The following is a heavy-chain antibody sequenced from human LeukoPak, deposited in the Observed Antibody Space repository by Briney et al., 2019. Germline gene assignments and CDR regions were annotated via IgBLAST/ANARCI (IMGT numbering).Heavy chain of an antibody. CDR3: AAGSRFGVDV. CDR1: GFTFTISA. D-gene: IGHD5-24*01. Sequence: SVRVSFKASGFTFTISAMQWVRQARGQGREGIGWIVVGSGNTNYAQKFQERVTITRDMSTSTAYMELSSLRSEDTAVYYCAAGSRFGVDVWGQGTTVTVSS. CDR2: IVVGSGNT. V-gene: IGHV1-58*02. J-gene: IGHJ6*02.